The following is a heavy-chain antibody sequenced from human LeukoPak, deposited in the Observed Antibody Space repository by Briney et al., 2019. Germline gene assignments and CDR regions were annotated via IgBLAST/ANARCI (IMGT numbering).Heavy chain of an antibody. D-gene: IGHD3-10*01. J-gene: IGHJ6*02. CDR2: IYYSGST. CDR3: ARVLRYYYGSGPPHYYYGMDV. CDR1: GGSISSSSYY. Sequence: PSETLSLTCTVSGGSISSSSYYWGWIRQPPGKGLEWIGSIYYSGSTYYNPSLKSRVTISVDTSKNQFSLKLSSVTAADTAVYYCARVLRYYYGSGPPHYYYGMDVWGQGTTVTVSS. V-gene: IGHV4-39*07.